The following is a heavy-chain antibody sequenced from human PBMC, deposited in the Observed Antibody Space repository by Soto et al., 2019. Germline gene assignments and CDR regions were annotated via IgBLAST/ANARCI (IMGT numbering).Heavy chain of an antibody. D-gene: IGHD1-1*01. CDR3: SKNGTTWFAS. Sequence: SETLSLTCAVSGGSISSSNWWSWVRQSPGKGLEWIGEIYHSGSTNYNPSLKSRVTISVDKSKNQFSLKLSSVTAADTAMYYCSKNGTTWFASWGQGTPVTVSS. CDR1: GGSISSSNW. V-gene: IGHV4-4*02. J-gene: IGHJ5*01. CDR2: IYHSGST.